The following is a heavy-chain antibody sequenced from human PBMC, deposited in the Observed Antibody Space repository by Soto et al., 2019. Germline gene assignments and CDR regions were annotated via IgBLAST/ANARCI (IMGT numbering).Heavy chain of an antibody. CDR2: IYSGGST. CDR1: VFTVSSNY. CDR3: ARDRIAAAGTLYYYYGMHV. V-gene: IGHV3-53*01. Sequence: GGSLRLSCAASVFTVSSNYMSCVRHSPGKWLEWVSVIYSGGSTYYADSVKGRFTISRDNSKNTLYLQMNSLRAEDTAVYYCARDRIAAAGTLYYYYGMHVLDQATTVRVSS. D-gene: IGHD6-13*01. J-gene: IGHJ6*02.